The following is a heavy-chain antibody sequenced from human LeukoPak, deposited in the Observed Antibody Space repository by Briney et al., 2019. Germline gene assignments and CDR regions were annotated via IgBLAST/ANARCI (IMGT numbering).Heavy chain of an antibody. V-gene: IGHV3-53*01. CDR1: GFTVSSNY. Sequence: PGGSLRLSCAASGFTVSSNYMSWVRQAPGKGLEWVSVIYSGGSTYYADSVKGRFTISRDNSKNTLYLQMNSLRAEDTAVYYCAREGGRGRYQGDYFDYWGQGTLVTVSS. D-gene: IGHD6-19*01. J-gene: IGHJ4*02. CDR2: IYSGGST. CDR3: AREGGRGRYQGDYFDY.